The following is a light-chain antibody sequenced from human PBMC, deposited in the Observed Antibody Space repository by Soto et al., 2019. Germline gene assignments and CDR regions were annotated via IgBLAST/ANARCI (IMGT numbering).Light chain of an antibody. CDR2: AAS. V-gene: IGKV3-15*01. J-gene: IGKJ5*01. Sequence: DIVMTQSPGTLSAFPGHNATLPCRASQSVGSNIAWYQQRPGQAPRLLIYAASTRAAGVPIRFSGSGSGTEFTLTITSLQSDDFAVYYCQQYNQWSPITFGQGTGLEIK. CDR3: QQYNQWSPIT. CDR1: QSVGSN.